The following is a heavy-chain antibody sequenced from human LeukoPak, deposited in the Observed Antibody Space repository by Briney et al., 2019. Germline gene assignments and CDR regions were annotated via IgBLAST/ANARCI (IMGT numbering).Heavy chain of an antibody. J-gene: IGHJ6*02. CDR3: ARDASGGIVVVPAAYYYGMDV. V-gene: IGHV1-2*02. D-gene: IGHD2-2*01. CDR1: GYTFTSYY. CDR2: INPNSGGT. Sequence: ASVKVSCKASGYTFTSYYMHWVRQAPGQGLEWMGWINPNSGGTNYAQKFQGRVTMTRDTSISTAYMELSRLRSDDTAVYYCARDASGGIVVVPAAYYYGMDVWGQGTTVTVSS.